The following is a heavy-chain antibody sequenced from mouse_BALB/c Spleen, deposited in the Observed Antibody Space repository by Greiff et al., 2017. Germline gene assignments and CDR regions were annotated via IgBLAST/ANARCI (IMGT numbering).Heavy chain of an antibody. CDR1: GFSLTSYG. J-gene: IGHJ2*01. CDR3: ARGPYYGNYEDYFDY. Sequence: VKLMESGPGLVAPSQSLSITCTVSGFSLTSYGVHWVRQPPGKGLEWLGVIWAGGSTNYNSALMSRLSISKDNSKSQVFLKMNSLQTDDTAMYYCARGPYYGNYEDYFDYWGQGTTLTVSS. D-gene: IGHD2-10*01. V-gene: IGHV2-9*02. CDR2: IWAGGST.